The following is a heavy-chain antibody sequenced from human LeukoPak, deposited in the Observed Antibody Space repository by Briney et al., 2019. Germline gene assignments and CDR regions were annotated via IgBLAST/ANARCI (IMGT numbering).Heavy chain of an antibody. CDR2: IYHSGST. CDR3: TFSGGYTTLFDY. V-gene: IGHV4-38-2*02. CDR1: GYSISSGYY. Sequence: SETLSLTCTVSGYSISSGYYWGWNRQPPGKGLEWIGSIYHSGSTYYNPSLKSRVTISVDTSKNQFSLKLSSVTAADTAVYYCTFSGGYTTLFDYWAQGTLVTVSS. D-gene: IGHD3-16*02. J-gene: IGHJ4*02.